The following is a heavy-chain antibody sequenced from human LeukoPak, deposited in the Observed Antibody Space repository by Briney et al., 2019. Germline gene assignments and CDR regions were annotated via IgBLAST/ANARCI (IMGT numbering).Heavy chain of an antibody. CDR3: ARDGPASRFGAPGPGNPRGFQDGTDYYYYGMDV. Sequence: PGGSLRLSCVASGFTFRSYWMSWVRQAPGKGLEWVAVIWYDGSNKYYADSVKGRFTISRDNSKNTLYLQMNSLRAEDTAVYYCARDGPASRFGAPGPGNPRGFQDGTDYYYYGMDVWGQGTTVTVSS. J-gene: IGHJ6*02. CDR1: GFTFRSYW. D-gene: IGHD3-10*01. CDR2: IWYDGSNK. V-gene: IGHV3-33*01.